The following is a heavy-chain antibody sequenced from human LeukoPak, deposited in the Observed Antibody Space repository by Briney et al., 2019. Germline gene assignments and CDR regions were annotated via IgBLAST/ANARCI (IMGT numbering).Heavy chain of an antibody. CDR1: GFTLSSYA. V-gene: IGHV3-23*01. J-gene: IGHJ4*02. Sequence: PGGSLRLSCAASGFTLSSYAMSWVRQAPGKGLEWVSAISDSGNTYHADSVKGRFTISRDSSKNTVFMQMSRLRSEDAAVYYCAKAPVTTCRGAYCYPFDYWGQGTLVTVSS. D-gene: IGHD2-21*01. CDR3: AKAPVTTCRGAYCYPFDY. CDR2: ISDSGNT.